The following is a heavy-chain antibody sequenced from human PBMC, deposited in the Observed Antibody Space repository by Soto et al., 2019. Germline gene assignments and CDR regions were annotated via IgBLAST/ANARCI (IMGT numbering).Heavy chain of an antibody. J-gene: IGHJ4*02. V-gene: IGHV4-59*01. CDR3: ARQMTTLTTFDY. Sequence: QVQLQESGPGLVKPSETLSLTCAVSGGSISSYYWSWIRQPPGKGLEWIGYISYSGSTNYNPSLKSRVTLSVDTSKNQFSLEVSSVTDADTAVYYCARQMTTLTTFDYWGQGTLVTGSS. D-gene: IGHD4-17*01. CDR1: GGSISSYY. CDR2: ISYSGST.